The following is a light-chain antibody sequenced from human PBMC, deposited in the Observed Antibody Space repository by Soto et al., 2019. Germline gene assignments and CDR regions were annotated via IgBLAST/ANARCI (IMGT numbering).Light chain of an antibody. CDR1: SSDVGAYDY. CDR3: SSYAGSSNVV. CDR2: EVN. Sequence: QSVLTQPPSASGSPGQSVTISCTGTSSDVGAYDYVSWYQQHPGKAPKLIIYEVNKRPSGVPDRFSGSKSANTASLTVSGLQTDDEADYYCSSYAGSSNVVFGGGTKVTVL. V-gene: IGLV2-8*01. J-gene: IGLJ2*01.